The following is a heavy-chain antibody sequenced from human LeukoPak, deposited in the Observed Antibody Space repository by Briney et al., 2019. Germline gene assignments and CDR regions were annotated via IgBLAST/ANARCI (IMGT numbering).Heavy chain of an antibody. CDR1: GGSITTRNF. Sequence: SGTLSLTCAVSGGSITTRNFWSWVRQPPGKGLEWIAEMHHDGSANYNPSLKSRVSMSVDTSKNQFSLKLSSVTAADTAVYYCARGRGSSWYATPVFDYWGQGTLVTVSS. V-gene: IGHV4-4*02. CDR3: ARGRGSSWYATPVFDY. CDR2: MHHDGSA. D-gene: IGHD6-13*01. J-gene: IGHJ4*02.